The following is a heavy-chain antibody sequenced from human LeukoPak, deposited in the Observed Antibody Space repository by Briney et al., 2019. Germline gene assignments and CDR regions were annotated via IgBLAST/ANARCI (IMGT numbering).Heavy chain of an antibody. J-gene: IGHJ4*02. Sequence: GGSLRLSCASSGYTFSRYWMRWVRQGPGKGLVWVSRINEDGSSTSYAESVRGRFTISRDNAKNTLYLQMNSLRAEDAAVYYCTTDTFGARDSWGQGTLVTVSS. CDR3: TTDTFGARDS. CDR2: INEDGSST. V-gene: IGHV3-74*01. CDR1: GYTFSRYW. D-gene: IGHD3-10*01.